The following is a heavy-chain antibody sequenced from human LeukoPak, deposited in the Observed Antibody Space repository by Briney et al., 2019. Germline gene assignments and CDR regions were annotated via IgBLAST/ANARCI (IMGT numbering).Heavy chain of an antibody. J-gene: IGHJ6*04. D-gene: IGHD2-2*01. V-gene: IGHV1-8*03. CDR1: GYTFTSYD. CDR2: MNPHSGNT. CDR3: ARGLVVPAARAMDV. Sequence: ASVKVSCKASGYTFTSYDINWVRQATGQGLEWMGWMNPHSGNTGYAQKFQGRVTITRNTSISTAYMELSSLRSEDTAVYYCARGLVVPAARAMDVWGKGTTVTVSS.